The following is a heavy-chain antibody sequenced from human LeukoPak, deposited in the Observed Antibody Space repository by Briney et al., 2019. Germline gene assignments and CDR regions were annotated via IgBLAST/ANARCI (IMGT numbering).Heavy chain of an antibody. J-gene: IGHJ4*02. CDR3: VRDLYFYDK. CDR2: ISTSGSTT. D-gene: IGHD3-22*01. V-gene: IGHV3-48*03. CDR1: GFNFNSYE. Sequence: GGSLRLSCAASGFNFNSYEMNWVRQAPGKGLEWVSYISTSGSTTYYADSVRGRLTISRDNAENSLYLQMKSLRAEDTAVYYCVRDLYFYDKWGQGTLVTVSS.